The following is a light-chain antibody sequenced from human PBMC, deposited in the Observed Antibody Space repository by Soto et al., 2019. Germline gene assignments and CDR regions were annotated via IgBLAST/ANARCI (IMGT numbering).Light chain of an antibody. CDR2: GAT. Sequence: EVVLTQSPGTLSLSPGEGDTLSCRASRSLSNNFLAWYQQKPGQAPRLLIYGATSRATGVPDRFSGSGSGTDFTLTINRLEPEDFAVYYCQQYGSTPVTFGQGTRWIS. J-gene: IGKJ1*01. CDR1: RSLSNNF. CDR3: QQYGSTPVT. V-gene: IGKV3-20*01.